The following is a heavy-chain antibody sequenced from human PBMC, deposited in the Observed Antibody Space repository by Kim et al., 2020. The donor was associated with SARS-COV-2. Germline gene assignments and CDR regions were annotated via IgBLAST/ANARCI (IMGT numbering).Heavy chain of an antibody. V-gene: IGHV3-21*01. J-gene: IGHJ5*02. Sequence: VKGRFTISRDNAKDSLYLQMNSLRAADTAVYYCARGLGYCSGGSCPNWFDPWGQGTLVTVSS. CDR3: ARGLGYCSGGSCPNWFDP. D-gene: IGHD2-15*01.